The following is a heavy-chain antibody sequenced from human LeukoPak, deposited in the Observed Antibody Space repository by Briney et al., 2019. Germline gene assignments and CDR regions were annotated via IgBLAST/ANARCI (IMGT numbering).Heavy chain of an antibody. CDR3: ARERQSSSSNWFDP. CDR1: GGSISSGGYY. CDR2: IYYSGGT. V-gene: IGHV4-31*03. Sequence: PSETLSLTCTVSGGSISSGGYYWSWIRQHPGKGLEWIGYIYYSGGTYYNPSLKSRVTISVDTSKNQFSLKLSSVTAADTAVYYCARERQSSSSNWFDPWGQGTLVTVSS. J-gene: IGHJ5*02. D-gene: IGHD6-6*01.